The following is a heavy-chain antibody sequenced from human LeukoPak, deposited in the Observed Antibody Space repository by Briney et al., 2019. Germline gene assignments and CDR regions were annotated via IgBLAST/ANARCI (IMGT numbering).Heavy chain of an antibody. CDR3: ARIASRDYFDY. Sequence: GGSLRLSCAASGFTVSSSYMSWVRQAPGKGLEWVSVIYSGGSTYYADSVKGRFTISRDNAKNTLYLQMNSLRAEDTAVYYCARIASRDYFDYWGQGTLVTVSS. D-gene: IGHD2-2*01. J-gene: IGHJ4*02. CDR2: IYSGGST. CDR1: GFTVSSSY. V-gene: IGHV3-53*01.